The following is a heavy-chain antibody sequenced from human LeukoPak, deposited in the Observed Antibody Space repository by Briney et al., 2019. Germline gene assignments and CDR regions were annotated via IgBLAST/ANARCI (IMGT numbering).Heavy chain of an antibody. J-gene: IGHJ4*02. CDR2: MNPNSGNT. CDR3: ARVPSRRGFDY. Sequence: ASVKVSCKASGYTFTSYYMHWVRQAPGQGLEWMGWMNPNSGNTGYAQKFQGRVTITRNTSISTAYMELSSLRSEDTAVYYCARVPSRRGFDYWGQGTLVTVSS. CDR1: GYTFTSYY. V-gene: IGHV1-8*03.